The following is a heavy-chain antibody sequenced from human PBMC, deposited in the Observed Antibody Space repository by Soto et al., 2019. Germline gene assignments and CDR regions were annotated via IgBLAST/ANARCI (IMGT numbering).Heavy chain of an antibody. D-gene: IGHD3-3*01. CDR3: ARPYYDFWSGYHYYYYGMDV. Sequence: SQTLSLTCAISGDSVSSNSAAWNWIRQSPSRGLEWLGRTYYRSKWYNDYAVSVKSRITINPDTSKNQFSLQLNSVTPEDTAVYYCARPYYDFWSGYHYYYYGMDVWGQGTTVTVSS. CDR2: TYYRSKWYN. V-gene: IGHV6-1*01. J-gene: IGHJ6*02. CDR1: GDSVSSNSAA.